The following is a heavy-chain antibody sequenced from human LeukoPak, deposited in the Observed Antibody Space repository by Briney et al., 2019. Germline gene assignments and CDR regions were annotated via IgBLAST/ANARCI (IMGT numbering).Heavy chain of an antibody. CDR2: IYPGDSDT. CDR3: ARHGGSYGGWDNWFDP. CDR1: GYSFTSYW. V-gene: IGHV5-51*01. Sequence: GESLKISCKGSGYSFTSYWIGWVRQMPGKGLEWMGIIYPGDSDTRYSPSFQSQVTISADKSISTAYLQWSSLKASDTAMYYCARHGGSYGGWDNWFDPWGQGTLVTVSS. J-gene: IGHJ5*02. D-gene: IGHD1-26*01.